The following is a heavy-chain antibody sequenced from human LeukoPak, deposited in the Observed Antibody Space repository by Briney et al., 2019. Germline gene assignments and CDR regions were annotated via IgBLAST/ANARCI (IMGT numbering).Heavy chain of an antibody. CDR3: AGHLPSLGY. J-gene: IGHJ4*02. Sequence: KPSETLSLTCTVSGGSISSYYWSWVRQPPGKGLEWIGYIYYSGSTNYNPSLKSRVTISVDTSKNQFSLKLSSVTAADTAVYYCAGHLPSLGYWGQGTLVTVSS. CDR2: IYYSGST. D-gene: IGHD3-16*01. CDR1: GGSISSYY. V-gene: IGHV4-59*08.